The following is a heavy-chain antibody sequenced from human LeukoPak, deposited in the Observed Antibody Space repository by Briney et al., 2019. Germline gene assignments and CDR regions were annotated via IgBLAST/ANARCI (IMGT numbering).Heavy chain of an antibody. CDR3: ARSVVVPAAIGWFDP. CDR2: IYPGDSDT. Sequence: GGSLKISCKGSGYSFTSYWIGWVRQMPGKGLEWMGIIYPGDSDTRYSPSFQGQVTISADKSISTAYLQWSSLKASDTAMDYCARSVVVPAAIGWFDPWGQGTLVTVSS. V-gene: IGHV5-51*01. J-gene: IGHJ5*02. CDR1: GYSFTSYW. D-gene: IGHD2-2*01.